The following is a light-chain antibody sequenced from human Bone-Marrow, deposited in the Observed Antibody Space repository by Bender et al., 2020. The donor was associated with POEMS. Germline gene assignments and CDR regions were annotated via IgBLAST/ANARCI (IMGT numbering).Light chain of an antibody. CDR1: SGSIASNY. CDR2: EDN. CDR3: QSYDDNIV. V-gene: IGLV6-57*02. J-gene: IGLJ3*02. Sequence: NFMLTQPHSVSESPGKTVTISCTGSSGSIASNYVQWYQQRPGSAPSTVIYEDNQKPSGVPERFSGSIDGSSNSASLTISGLMPEDEAIYYCQSYDDNIVFGGGTKVTVL.